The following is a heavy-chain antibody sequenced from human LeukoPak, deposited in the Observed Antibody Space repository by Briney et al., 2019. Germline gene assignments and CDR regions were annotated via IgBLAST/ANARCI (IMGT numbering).Heavy chain of an antibody. CDR3: ARLPLRYCGGDCYPFDY. J-gene: IGHJ4*02. D-gene: IGHD2-21*02. CDR2: INAGNGNT. CDR1: GGTFSSYA. Sequence: ASVKVSCKASGGTFSSYAISWVRQAPGQRLEWMGWINAGNGNTKYSQKFQGRVTITRDTSASTAYMELSSLRSEDTAVYYCARLPLRYCGGDCYPFDYWGQGTLVTVSS. V-gene: IGHV1-3*01.